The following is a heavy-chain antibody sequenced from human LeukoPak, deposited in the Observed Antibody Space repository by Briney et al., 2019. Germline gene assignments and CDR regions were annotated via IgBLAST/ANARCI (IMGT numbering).Heavy chain of an antibody. V-gene: IGHV3-23*01. CDR3: AKNRGYPTDPIDY. Sequence: GGSLRLSCAASGFTFSSYAMSWVRQAPGKGLEWVPAISGSGGSTYYADSVKGRFTISRDNSKNTLYLQMNSLRAEDTAVYYCAKNRGYPTDPIDYWGQGTLVTVSS. J-gene: IGHJ4*02. CDR2: ISGSGGST. CDR1: GFTFSSYA. D-gene: IGHD3-22*01.